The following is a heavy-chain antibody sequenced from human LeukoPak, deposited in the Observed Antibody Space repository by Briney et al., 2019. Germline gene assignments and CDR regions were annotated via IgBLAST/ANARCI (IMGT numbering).Heavy chain of an antibody. CDR1: GYTFSSYG. Sequence: ASVKVSCKASGYTFSSYGISWVRQAPGQGPEWMGWISAYDGNTNYAQKLQGRVTMTTDTSTSTAYMELRSLRSDDTAVYYCARAVRGYSYAYLPYWGQGTPVTVSS. D-gene: IGHD5-18*01. V-gene: IGHV1-18*01. CDR3: ARAVRGYSYAYLPY. CDR2: ISAYDGNT. J-gene: IGHJ4*02.